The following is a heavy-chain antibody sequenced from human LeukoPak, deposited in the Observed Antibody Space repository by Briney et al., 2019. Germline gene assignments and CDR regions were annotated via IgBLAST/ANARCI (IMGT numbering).Heavy chain of an antibody. V-gene: IGHV3-23*01. D-gene: IGHD5-18*01. CDR1: GFTFSTFA. CDR3: ATYRQVLLPFES. CDR2: IFPSGGEI. J-gene: IGHJ4*02. Sequence: GGTLRLSCAASGFTFSTFAMLWVRQPPGKGLEWVSSIFPSGGEIHYADSVRGRFTISRDNSKSILSLQMNSLRAEDTAIYYCATYRQVLLPFESWGQGTLVTVSS.